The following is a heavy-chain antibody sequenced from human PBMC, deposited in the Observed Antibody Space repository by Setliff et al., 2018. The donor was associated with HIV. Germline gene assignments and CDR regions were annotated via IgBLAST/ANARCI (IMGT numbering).Heavy chain of an antibody. D-gene: IGHD3-10*01. CDR1: GYTFSEYA. CDR2: IDTDNGYR. Sequence: GASVKVSCKASGYTFSEYAIHWVRQAPGQRLEWMGRIDTDNGYRRYSPKLQGRVTITRDTSANTANMELSSLRSEDTAVYYCAREPAGSGSGSFGFWGQGTLVTVS. J-gene: IGHJ4*02. CDR3: AREPAGSGSGSFGF. V-gene: IGHV1-3*04.